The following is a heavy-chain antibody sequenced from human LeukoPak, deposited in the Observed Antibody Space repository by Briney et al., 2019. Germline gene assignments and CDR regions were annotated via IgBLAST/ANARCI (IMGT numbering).Heavy chain of an antibody. CDR1: GFTFSSYA. J-gene: IGHJ4*02. CDR3: APYGSGSYYQRGDY. D-gene: IGHD3-10*01. Sequence: GSLRLSCAASGFTFSSYAMSWVRQAPGKGLEWVSAISGSGGSTYYADSVKGRFTISRDNSKNTLYLQMNSLRAEDTAVYYCAPYGSGSYYQRGDYWGQGTLVTVSS. CDR2: ISGSGGST. V-gene: IGHV3-23*01.